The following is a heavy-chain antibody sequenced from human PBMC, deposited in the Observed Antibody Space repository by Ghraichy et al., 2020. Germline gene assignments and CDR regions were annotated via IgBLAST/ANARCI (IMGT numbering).Heavy chain of an antibody. CDR1: GFTFSNYA. V-gene: IGHV3-64D*09. J-gene: IGHJ3*02. Sequence: GESLNISCSASGFTFSNYAMHWVRQAPGKGLEYVSGFGSNGGSIYYADSVKGRFTISRDNSKNTLYLQMSSLRGDDTAGYYCVKGYCSTITCPDYAFDIWGQGTMLTVSS. D-gene: IGHD2-2*01. CDR3: VKGYCSTITCPDYAFDI. CDR2: FGSNGGSI.